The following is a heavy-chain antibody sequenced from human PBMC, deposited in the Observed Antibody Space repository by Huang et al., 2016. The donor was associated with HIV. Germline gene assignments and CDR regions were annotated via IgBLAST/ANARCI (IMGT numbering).Heavy chain of an antibody. CDR2: INSEGSSS. J-gene: IGHJ4*02. V-gene: IGHV3-74*01. D-gene: IGHD3-22*01. Sequence: EVQLVESGGGLVQPGGSLRLSCAASGFTFSSSWMHWVRQGPGKGLVGVSRINSEGSSSGYAESVKGRFTISRDNAKNTLYLQMNSLRAEDTAVYYCVRDPRIQSWLNYFDYWGQGTLVSVSS. CDR3: VRDPRIQSWLNYFDY. CDR1: GFTFSSSW.